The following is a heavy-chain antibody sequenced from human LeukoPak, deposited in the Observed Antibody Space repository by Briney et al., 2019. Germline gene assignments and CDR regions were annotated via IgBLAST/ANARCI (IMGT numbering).Heavy chain of an antibody. Sequence: PGGSLRLSCAASGLTFGSYAVTWVRQAPGEGLEWVSSIVVSGATTSFADSVKGRFTISRDNSKGSLYLQMNSLRDEDTAIYYCAREDGYCSGGSCYTWYYMDVWGKGTTVTVSS. J-gene: IGHJ6*03. D-gene: IGHD2-15*01. CDR1: GLTFGSYA. CDR3: AREDGYCSGGSCYTWYYMDV. V-gene: IGHV3-23*01. CDR2: IVVSGATT.